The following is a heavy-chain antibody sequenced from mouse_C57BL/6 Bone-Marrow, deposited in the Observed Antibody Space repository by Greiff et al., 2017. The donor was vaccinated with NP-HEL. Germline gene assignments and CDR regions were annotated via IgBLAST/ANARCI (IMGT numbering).Heavy chain of an antibody. CDR3: ARWTVVPLDY. CDR2: IYPRSGNT. V-gene: IGHV1-81*01. Sequence: QLQQSGAELARPGASVKLSCKASGYTFTSYGISWVKQRTGQGLEWIGEIYPRSGNTYYNEKFKGKATLTADKSSSTAYMELRSLTSEDSAVYFCARWTVVPLDYWGQGTTLTVSS. D-gene: IGHD1-1*01. CDR1: GYTFTSYG. J-gene: IGHJ2*01.